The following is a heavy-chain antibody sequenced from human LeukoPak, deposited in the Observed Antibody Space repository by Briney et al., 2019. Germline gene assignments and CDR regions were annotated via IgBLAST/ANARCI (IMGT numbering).Heavy chain of an antibody. CDR1: GFTFSSYE. D-gene: IGHD6-19*01. J-gene: IGHJ4*02. V-gene: IGHV3-48*03. Sequence: GGSLRLPCAASGFTFSSYEMNWVRQAPGKGLEWVSYISSSGSTIYYADSVKGRFTISRDNAKNSLYLQMNSLRAEDTAVYYCASSDSGWFDYWGQGTLVTVSS. CDR3: ASSDSGWFDY. CDR2: ISSSGSTI.